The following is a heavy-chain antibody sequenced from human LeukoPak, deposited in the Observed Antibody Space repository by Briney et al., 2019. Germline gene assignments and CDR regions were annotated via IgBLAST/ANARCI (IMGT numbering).Heavy chain of an antibody. CDR3: ARGLGYCTSTTCLLPFDY. J-gene: IGHJ4*02. V-gene: IGHV3-53*01. CDR2: IYSGGST. D-gene: IGHD2-2*01. CDR1: GFTFSSYA. Sequence: GGSLRLSCAASGFTFSSYAMTWVRQAPGKGLECVSVIYSGGSTYYADSVKGRFTVSRDNSKNTLYLQMNSLRAEDTAMYYCARGLGYCTSTTCLLPFDYWGQGTLVTVSS.